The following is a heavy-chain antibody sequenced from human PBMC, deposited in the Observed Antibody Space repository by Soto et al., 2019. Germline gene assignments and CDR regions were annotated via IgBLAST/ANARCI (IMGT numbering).Heavy chain of an antibody. V-gene: IGHV3-30*03. J-gene: IGHJ4*02. CDR3: AREFGYSGSYYDY. Sequence: PGGSLRLSCAASGFMFTSYGIHWVRQAPGKGLEWVAHISFDGRDTSYSDSAKGRFTISRDNAKNSLYLQMNSLRAEDTAVYYCAREFGYSGSYYDYWGQGTLVTVSS. D-gene: IGHD1-26*01. CDR1: GFMFTSYG. CDR2: ISFDGRDT.